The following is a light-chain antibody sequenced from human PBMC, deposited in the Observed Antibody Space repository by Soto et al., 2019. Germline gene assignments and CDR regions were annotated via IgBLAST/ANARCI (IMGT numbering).Light chain of an antibody. CDR1: XSISXW. CDR3: QQYNSYPFT. Sequence: DIQMPQSPSXLSASVGDRVTITCRASXSISXWLAWYQQKPGKAPKLLIYEASSLESRVPSKFSASGSGTEFTLTISSLQPDDFATYYCQQYNSYPFTFGPATKVDIK. J-gene: IGKJ3*01. V-gene: IGKV1-5*01. CDR2: EAS.